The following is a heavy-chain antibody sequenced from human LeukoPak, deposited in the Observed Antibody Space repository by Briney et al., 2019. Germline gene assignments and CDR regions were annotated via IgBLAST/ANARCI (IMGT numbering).Heavy chain of an antibody. CDR2: IKRDSSES. J-gene: IGHJ4*02. Sequence: GGSLRLSCAASEFRFSNHWMSWVRQAPGKGLEWVAIIKRDSSESYYVDSVKGRFTVSRDNAQNSLYLEMNSLRVEDTAMYYCARAGTYYYGSGHDLWGRGTLVTVSS. CDR3: ARAGTYYYGSGHDL. D-gene: IGHD3-10*01. V-gene: IGHV3-7*04. CDR1: EFRFSNHW.